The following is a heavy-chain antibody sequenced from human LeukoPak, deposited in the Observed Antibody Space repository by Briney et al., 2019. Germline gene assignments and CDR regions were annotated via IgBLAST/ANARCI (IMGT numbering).Heavy chain of an antibody. J-gene: IGHJ4*02. V-gene: IGHV1-2*02. D-gene: IGHD6-19*01. Sequence: ASVKVSCKTSGYTFTGHYLHWVRQAPGQGLEWMGRINPSGGGTRYAQKFLGRVSMTSDTSISTAYMELRSLRSDDTAVYYCARKGDIAVAGLVLDHWGQGTLVTVSS. CDR1: GYTFTGHY. CDR3: ARKGDIAVAGLVLDH. CDR2: INPSGGGT.